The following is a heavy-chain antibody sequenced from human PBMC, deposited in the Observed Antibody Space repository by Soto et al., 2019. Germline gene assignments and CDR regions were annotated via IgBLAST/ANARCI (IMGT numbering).Heavy chain of an antibody. CDR1: GFTFSSYA. J-gene: IGHJ3*02. CDR2: ISYDGSNK. Sequence: GGSLRLSCAASGFTFSSYAMHWVRQAPGKGLEWVAVISYDGSNKYYADSVKGRFTISRDNSKNTLYLQMNSLRAEDTAVYYCARSSYYYDSSAQGAFDIWGQGTMVTVSS. V-gene: IGHV3-30-3*01. D-gene: IGHD3-22*01. CDR3: ARSSYYYDSSAQGAFDI.